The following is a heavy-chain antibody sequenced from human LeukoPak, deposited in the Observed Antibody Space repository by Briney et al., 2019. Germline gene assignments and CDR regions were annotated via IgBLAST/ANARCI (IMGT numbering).Heavy chain of an antibody. Sequence: PGGSLRLSCAASGSTFSSYWMSWVRQAPGKGLEWVANIKQDGSEKYYVDSVKGRFTISRDNAKNSLYLQMNSLRAEDTAVYYCARVPYSSGWSIDYWGQGTLVTVSS. J-gene: IGHJ4*02. CDR3: ARVPYSSGWSIDY. V-gene: IGHV3-7*01. D-gene: IGHD6-19*01. CDR1: GSTFSSYW. CDR2: IKQDGSEK.